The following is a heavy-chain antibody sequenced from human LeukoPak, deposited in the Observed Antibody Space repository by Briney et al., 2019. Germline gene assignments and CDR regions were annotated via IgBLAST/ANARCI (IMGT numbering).Heavy chain of an antibody. CDR2: IIPNFGTA. V-gene: IGHV1-69*05. CDR3: ARLRGPIAAAPMDV. J-gene: IGHJ6*03. D-gene: IGHD6-13*01. CDR1: GGTFSSHA. Sequence: SVTVSCKASGGTFSSHAISWVRQAPGQGLEWMGGIIPNFGTANYAQKFQGRVTITTDESTSTAYMELSSLRSEDTAVYYCARLRGPIAAAPMDVWGKGTTVTVSS.